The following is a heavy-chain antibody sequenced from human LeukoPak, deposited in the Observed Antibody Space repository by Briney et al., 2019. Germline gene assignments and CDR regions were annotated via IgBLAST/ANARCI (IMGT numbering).Heavy chain of an antibody. Sequence: GASVKVSCKASGYTFTSYYMRWVRQAPGEGLEWMGIINPTGGSTSYAQKFQGRVTMTRDTSTTTVYMELSSLRSEDTAVYYCARDHYHKVHSVMVTAPDYWGQGTLVIVSS. J-gene: IGHJ4*02. CDR3: ARDHYHKVHSVMVTAPDY. CDR2: INPTGGST. CDR1: GYTFTSYY. V-gene: IGHV1-46*01. D-gene: IGHD2-21*02.